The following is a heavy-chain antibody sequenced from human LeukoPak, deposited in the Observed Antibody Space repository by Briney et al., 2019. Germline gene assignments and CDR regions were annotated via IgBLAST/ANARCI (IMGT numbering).Heavy chain of an antibody. V-gene: IGHV3-21*01. J-gene: IGHJ3*02. CDR2: ISSSSSYI. Sequence: PGGSLRLSCAASGFTFSSYSMNWVRQAPGKGLEWVSSISSSSSYIYYADSVKGRFTISRDNSKNTLYLQMNSLRAEDTAVYYCAREAYVWGSYKYNAFDIWGQGTMVTVSS. CDR3: AREAYVWGSYKYNAFDI. CDR1: GFTFSSYS. D-gene: IGHD3-16*01.